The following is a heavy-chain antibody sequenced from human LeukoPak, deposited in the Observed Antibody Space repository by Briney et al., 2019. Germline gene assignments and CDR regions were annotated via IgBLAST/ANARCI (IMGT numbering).Heavy chain of an antibody. CDR3: ARDPMGYGSGSYYIDY. V-gene: IGHV3-66*01. D-gene: IGHD3-10*01. Sequence: GGSLRLSCAASEFSVGSNYMTWVRQAPGKGLEWVSLIYSGGSTYYADSVKGRFTISRDNAKNSLYLQMNSLRAEDTAVYYCARDPMGYGSGSYYIDYWGQGTLVTVSS. J-gene: IGHJ4*02. CDR1: EFSVGSNY. CDR2: IYSGGST.